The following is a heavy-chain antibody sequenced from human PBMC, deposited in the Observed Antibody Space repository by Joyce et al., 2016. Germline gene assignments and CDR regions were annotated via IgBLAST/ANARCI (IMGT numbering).Heavy chain of an antibody. V-gene: IGHV1-69*12. D-gene: IGHD1-14*01. CDR3: ARGGTSSDHYFFYTLDV. J-gene: IGHJ6*02. CDR1: GGDFSNYT. CDR2: IIPFFGAA. Sequence: QVLLVQSGAAVKRPGSSLRVSCKSSGGDFSNYTVNCVRQAPGQRLEWRGGIIPFFGAAKYAEDFQGRVTSTADQSTRTAYLELSSLTSADTAVYYCARGGTSSDHYFFYTLDVWGPGTTVIVSS.